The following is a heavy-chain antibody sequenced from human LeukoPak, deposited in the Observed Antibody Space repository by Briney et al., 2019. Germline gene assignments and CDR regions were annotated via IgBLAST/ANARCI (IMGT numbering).Heavy chain of an antibody. D-gene: IGHD1-14*01. V-gene: IGHV3-33*01. CDR2: IWYDGSIK. Sequence: GRSLRLSCEASGFTFSSYGMHWVLQPPAKRLDREAVIWYDGSIKYYADSVKRRLTISRDNSQNTLYLQMNSLRAEDTAVYYCARRNLDAFDIWGQGTMVTVSS. CDR1: GFTFSSYG. J-gene: IGHJ3*02. CDR3: ARRNLDAFDI.